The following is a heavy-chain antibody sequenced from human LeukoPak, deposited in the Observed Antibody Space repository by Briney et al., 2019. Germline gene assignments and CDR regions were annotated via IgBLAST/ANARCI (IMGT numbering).Heavy chain of an antibody. J-gene: IGHJ4*02. V-gene: IGHV6-1*01. CDR2: TYYRSKWYN. Sequence: SQTLSLTCAISGDSVSSNSAAWNWIRQPPSRGLEWLGRTYYRSKWYNDYAVSVKSRITINPDTSKNQFSLQLNSVTPEDTAVYYCARGSFVAAGTNFDYWGQGTLVTVSS. CDR3: ARGSFVAAGTNFDY. D-gene: IGHD6-19*01. CDR1: GDSVSSNSAA.